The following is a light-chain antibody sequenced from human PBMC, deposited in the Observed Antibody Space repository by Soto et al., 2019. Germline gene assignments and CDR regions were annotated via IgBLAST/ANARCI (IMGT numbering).Light chain of an antibody. Sequence: DIQMTQSPSTLSASVGDRVTITCRASQSISSWFAWYQQKPGKAPKLLIYDASSLESGVPSRFSGSGSGTEFTLTISSLQPDDFATYYCQQYNSYLFGQGTKVDIK. CDR1: QSISSW. J-gene: IGKJ1*01. V-gene: IGKV1-5*01. CDR2: DAS. CDR3: QQYNSYL.